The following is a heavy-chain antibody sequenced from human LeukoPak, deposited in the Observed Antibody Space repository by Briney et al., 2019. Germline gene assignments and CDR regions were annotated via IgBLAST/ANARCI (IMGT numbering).Heavy chain of an antibody. V-gene: IGHV3-30-3*01. J-gene: IGHJ5*02. D-gene: IGHD6-19*01. CDR3: ARDSSRPT. CDR2: ISHDGSNT. Sequence: GGSLRLSCVVSGFTFNSYAMHWVRQAPGKGLEWVAFISHDGSNTYYADSVKGRFTSSRDNTKNTLFLQMNSLRPEDTAVYYCARDSSRPTWGQGTLVTVSS. CDR1: GFTFNSYA.